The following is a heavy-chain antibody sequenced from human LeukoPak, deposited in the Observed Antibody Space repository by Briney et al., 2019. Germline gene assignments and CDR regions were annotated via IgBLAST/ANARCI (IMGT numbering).Heavy chain of an antibody. D-gene: IGHD1-7*01. J-gene: IGHJ3*02. CDR2: IIPILGIA. Sequence: SVKVSCKASGYTFTGYYMHWVRQAPGQGLEWMGRIIPILGIANYAQKFQGRVTITADKSTSTAYMELSSLRSEDTAVYYCARDPERVLTGTTSHAFDIWGQGTMVTVSS. V-gene: IGHV1-69*04. CDR1: GYTFTGYY. CDR3: ARDPERVLTGTTSHAFDI.